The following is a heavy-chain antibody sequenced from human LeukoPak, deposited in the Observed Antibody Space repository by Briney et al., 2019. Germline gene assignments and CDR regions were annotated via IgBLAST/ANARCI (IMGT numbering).Heavy chain of an antibody. Sequence: GGSLRLSCATSGFTFSTYAFSWVRQAPGKGLEWVADISNSGRIRYADSVKGRFTISRDNAKNSLYLQMNSLRAEDTAVYYCAELGITMIGGVWGKGTTVTISS. D-gene: IGHD3-10*02. CDR1: GFTFSTYA. V-gene: IGHV3-23*01. CDR3: AELGITMIGGV. J-gene: IGHJ6*04. CDR2: ISNSGRIR.